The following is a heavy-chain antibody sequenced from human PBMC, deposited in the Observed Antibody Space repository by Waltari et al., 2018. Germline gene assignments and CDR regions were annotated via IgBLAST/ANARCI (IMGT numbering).Heavy chain of an antibody. CDR2: IYWNDDK. CDR1: GFSLTTSGVA. V-gene: IGHV2-5*01. D-gene: IGHD2-8*01. CDR3: VHDTVYFGFDS. Sequence: QINLKESGPTLVKPTQTLTLTCTFSGFSLTTSGVAVAWIRQPTGKALEWLALIYWNDDKRYNASLKSGLTITKDTSKNQVVLTMTNMNPLDTATYCCVHDTVYFGFDSWVRGTLVSVSA. J-gene: IGHJ4*02.